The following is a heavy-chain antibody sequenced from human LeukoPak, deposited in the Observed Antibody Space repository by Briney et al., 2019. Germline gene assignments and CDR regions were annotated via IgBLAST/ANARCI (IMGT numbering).Heavy chain of an antibody. J-gene: IGHJ4*02. V-gene: IGHV5-10-1*04. CDR1: GYSFTSYW. CDR3: ARQRGEQGFFDY. D-gene: IGHD3-10*01. CDR2: IDPSDSYT. Sequence: GESLKISCKGSGYSFTSYWISWVRQMPGKGLEWMGRIDPSDSYTNYSPSFQGQVTISADKSISTAYLQWSSLKASDTAMYYCARQRGEQGFFDYWGQGTLVTVSS.